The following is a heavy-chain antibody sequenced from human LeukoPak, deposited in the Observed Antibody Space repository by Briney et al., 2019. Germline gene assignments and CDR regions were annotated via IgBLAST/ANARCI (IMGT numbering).Heavy chain of an antibody. D-gene: IGHD3-22*01. CDR3: ASAYYDSSGYYRIRDY. Sequence: SETLSLTCTVSGGSISSYYWSWIRQPAGKGLEWIGRIYTSGSTTYNPSLKSRVTISVDTSKNQFSLKLSSVTAADTAVYYCASAYYDSSGYYRIRDYWGQGTLVTVSS. CDR2: IYTSGST. V-gene: IGHV4-4*07. CDR1: GGSISSYY. J-gene: IGHJ4*02.